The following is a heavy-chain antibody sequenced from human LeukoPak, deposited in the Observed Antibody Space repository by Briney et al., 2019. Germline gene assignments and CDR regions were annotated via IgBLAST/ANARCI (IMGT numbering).Heavy chain of an antibody. CDR2: IYYSGST. CDR1: GGCICSSSYY. J-gene: IGHJ4*02. CDR3: ARSTTVVVFDY. Sequence: SETLSLTCTVSGGCICSSSYYWGWIRQPPGKGLEWIGSIYYSGSTYYNPSLKSRVTISVDTSKNQFSLKLSSVTAADTAVYYCARSTTVVVFDYWGQGTLVTVSS. V-gene: IGHV4-39*07. D-gene: IGHD4-23*01.